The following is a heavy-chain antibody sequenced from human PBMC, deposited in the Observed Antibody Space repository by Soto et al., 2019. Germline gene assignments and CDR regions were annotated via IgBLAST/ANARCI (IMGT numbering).Heavy chain of an antibody. CDR1: GFSLSTSGVG. D-gene: IGHD1-7*01. CDR2: IYWDDDK. CDR3: AHRLVGDTGNWNYGAFDY. V-gene: IGHV2-5*02. Sequence: SGPTLVNPTQTVTLTCTFSGFSLSTSGVGVGWIRQPPGKALEWLALIYWDDDKRYSPSLKSHLSITKDTSRNQVVLTMTNMDPVDTATYSCAHRLVGDTGNWNYGAFDYWGQGTLVTVSS. J-gene: IGHJ4*02.